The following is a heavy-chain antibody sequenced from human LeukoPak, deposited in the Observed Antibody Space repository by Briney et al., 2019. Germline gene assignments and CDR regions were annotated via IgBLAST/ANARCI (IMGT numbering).Heavy chain of an antibody. J-gene: IGHJ4*02. Sequence: ASVKVSCKASGYTFTSYGISWVRQAPGQGLEWMGWISAYNGNTNYAQKLQGRVTMTTDTSTSTAYMEPRSLRSDDTAVYYCARGGARIAVAGTVDYWGQGTLVTVSS. D-gene: IGHD6-19*01. V-gene: IGHV1-18*01. CDR2: ISAYNGNT. CDR1: GYTFTSYG. CDR3: ARGGARIAVAGTVDY.